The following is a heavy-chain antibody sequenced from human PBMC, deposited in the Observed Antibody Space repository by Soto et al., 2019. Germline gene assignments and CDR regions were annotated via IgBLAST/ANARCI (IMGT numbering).Heavy chain of an antibody. Sequence: PGGSLRLSCAGSGFTFGDAYMSWIRQAPGKGLEWLSYISPGSRYPAYADSVKGRFTISRDNAKRSLYLQMMSLTAEDTAIYYCVRGGGGGLFDPWGQGTMVTVSS. J-gene: IGHJ5*02. CDR1: GFTFGDAY. CDR2: ISPGSRYP. V-gene: IGHV3-11*06. D-gene: IGHD2-15*01. CDR3: VRGGGGGLFDP.